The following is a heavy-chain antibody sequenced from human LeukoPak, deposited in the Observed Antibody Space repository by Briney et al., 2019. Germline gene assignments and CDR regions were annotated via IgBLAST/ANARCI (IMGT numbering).Heavy chain of an antibody. CDR3: SREWDRPGAYYMDV. Sequence: GRSLRLSCAASGFTFDDYAMHWVRQAPGKGLGWVSGISWNSGSIGYADSVKGRFTISRDNAKNSLYLQMNSLRDDDTAVYYCSREWDRPGAYYMDVWGKGTTVTVSS. D-gene: IGHD7-27*01. V-gene: IGHV3-9*01. CDR1: GFTFDDYA. CDR2: ISWNSGSI. J-gene: IGHJ6*03.